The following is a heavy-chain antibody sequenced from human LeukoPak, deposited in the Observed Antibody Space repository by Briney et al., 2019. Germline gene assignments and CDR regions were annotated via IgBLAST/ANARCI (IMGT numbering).Heavy chain of an antibody. CDR1: GCTFSSYI. Sequence: GGALRLSCAASGCTFSSYIMNGVGQAPGRGVEWVSSISISRWYIYYPDSVKGGFTYSIDNAKKSLYLQMNRLSAEVTAVYHCARDLDSSFDYWGRGTLVTVSS. D-gene: IGHD6-13*01. CDR2: ISISRWYI. J-gene: IGHJ4*02. V-gene: IGHV3-21*01. CDR3: ARDLDSSFDY.